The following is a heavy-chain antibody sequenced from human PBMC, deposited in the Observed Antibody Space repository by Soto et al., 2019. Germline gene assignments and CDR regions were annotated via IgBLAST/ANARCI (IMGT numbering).Heavy chain of an antibody. CDR1: GFTFSSYG. CDR3: AKDTGADY. CDR2: ISYDGSDQ. J-gene: IGHJ4*02. V-gene: IGHV3-30*18. D-gene: IGHD3-10*01. Sequence: QVQLVESGGGVVQPGRSLRLSCAASGFTFSSYGMYWVRQAPGKGLEWVARISYDGSDQFYGDSVKGRFTISRDNSKNNLYVQMNSLRSEDTAVYYCAKDTGADYWGQGTVVTVSA.